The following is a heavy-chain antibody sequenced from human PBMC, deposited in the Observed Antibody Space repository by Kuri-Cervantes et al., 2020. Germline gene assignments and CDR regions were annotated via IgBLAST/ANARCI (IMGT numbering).Heavy chain of an antibody. Sequence: GSLRLSCTVSNGSISSDYWSWIRQAPEKGLEWIGYIYYSGSTYYNPSFKSRLTISVDTSKNEFSLKLSSVTAADTAVYYCAREVAANNGPGSHYWWGQGTLVTVSS. CDR2: IYYSGST. V-gene: IGHV4-59*01. D-gene: IGHD3-10*01. CDR1: NGSISSDY. CDR3: AREVAANNGPGSHYW. J-gene: IGHJ4*02.